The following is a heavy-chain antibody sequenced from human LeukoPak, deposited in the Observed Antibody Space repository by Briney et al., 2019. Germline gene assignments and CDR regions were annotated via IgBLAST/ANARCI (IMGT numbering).Heavy chain of an antibody. CDR2: INTDGTVT. J-gene: IGHJ4*02. D-gene: IGHD6-19*01. CDR1: GLTFSKYW. Sequence: RPGGSLRLSCAASGLTFSKYWMLWVRHAPGKGLESVSRINTDGTVTTYADSVKGRFTVSRDNADNTMFLQMNSVGDEDTAVYYCATKQWLAPPPDSWGQGTPVTVSS. CDR3: ATKQWLAPPPDS. V-gene: IGHV3-74*01.